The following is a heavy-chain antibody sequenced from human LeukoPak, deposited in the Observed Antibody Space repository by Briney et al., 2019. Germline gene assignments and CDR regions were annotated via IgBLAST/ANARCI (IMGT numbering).Heavy chain of an antibody. J-gene: IGHJ3*02. D-gene: IGHD2-2*01. CDR2: IYTSGST. Sequence: SETLSLTCTVSGGSISSGSYYWSWIRQPAGKGLEWIGRIYTSGSTNYNPSLKSRVTISVDTSKNQFSLKLSSVTAADTAVYYCARALGYCSSTSCYPQVRAFDIWGQGTMVTVSS. CDR1: GGSISSGSYY. CDR3: ARALGYCSSTSCYPQVRAFDI. V-gene: IGHV4-61*02.